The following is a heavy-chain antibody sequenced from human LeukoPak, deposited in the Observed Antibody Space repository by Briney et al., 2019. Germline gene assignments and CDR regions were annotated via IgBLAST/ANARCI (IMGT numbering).Heavy chain of an antibody. CDR2: FTGGHYAT. CDR1: GFSFTSFA. V-gene: IGHV3-23*01. D-gene: IGHD4-17*01. J-gene: IGHJ5*02. Sequence: GGSLSFPFPASGFSFTSFALPWFGRPPGRGLNGSSLFTGGHYATYNTNSVKGRFTISRDNAKNTLYLQMNSLRADDTAIYYCTKDPNGDYIGAFDPWGQGTLVTVSS. CDR3: TKDPNGDYIGAFDP.